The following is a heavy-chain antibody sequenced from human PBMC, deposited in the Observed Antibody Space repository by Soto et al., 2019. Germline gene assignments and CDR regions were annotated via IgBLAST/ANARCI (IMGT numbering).Heavy chain of an antibody. CDR1: GFTFSTSW. D-gene: IGHD3-22*01. CDR3: ATPGSGYFVN. J-gene: IGHJ4*02. V-gene: IGHV3-74*01. CDR2: IKSDGSYT. Sequence: GGSLRLSCAASGFTFSTSWMHWVRQAPGKGLVWVSRIKSDGSYTTYADSVKGRFTISRDNAKNTLYLQMNSLRAEDTAVYYCATPGSGYFVNWGQGTLITVSS.